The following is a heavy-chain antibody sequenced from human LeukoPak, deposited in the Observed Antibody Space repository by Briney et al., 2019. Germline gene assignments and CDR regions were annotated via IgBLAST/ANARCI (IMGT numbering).Heavy chain of an antibody. V-gene: IGHV3-30-3*01. CDR1: GFTFSSYA. D-gene: IGHD3-10*01. CDR3: ARDQRITMVRGVRCYYYGMDV. Sequence: GGSLRLSCAASGFTFSSYAMHWVRQAPGKGLEWVAVISYDGSNKYYADSVKGRFTISRDNSKNTLYLQMNSLRAEDTAVYYCARDQRITMVRGVRCYYYGMDVWGQGTTVTVSS. CDR2: ISYDGSNK. J-gene: IGHJ6*02.